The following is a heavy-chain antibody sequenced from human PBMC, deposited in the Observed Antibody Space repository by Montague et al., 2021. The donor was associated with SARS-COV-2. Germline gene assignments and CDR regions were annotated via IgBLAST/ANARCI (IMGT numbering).Heavy chain of an antibody. D-gene: IGHD5-12*01. CDR1: GGSISSSNYC. Sequence: SETLSLTCTVSGGSISSSNYCWDWIRQPPGKGLEWIGSIYDSGSTYYXXXLKSRVTISVDTSKNHFSLKLSSVTAADTAVYYCARRGRKLLPVATTIGGFDIWGQGTMVTVSS. J-gene: IGHJ3*02. CDR3: ARRGRKLLPVATTIGGFDI. CDR2: IYDSGST. V-gene: IGHV4-39*02.